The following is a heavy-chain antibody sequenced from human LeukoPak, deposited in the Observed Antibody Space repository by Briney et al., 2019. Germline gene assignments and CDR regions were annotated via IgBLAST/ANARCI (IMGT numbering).Heavy chain of an antibody. CDR2: IKQDGSEK. Sequence: GGSLRLSCAASGFTFSSYWTSWVRQAPGKGLEWVANIKQDGSEKHYVDSVKGRFTISRDNAKNSLYLQMNSLRAEDTAVYYCVGGWYYFDYWGQGTLVTVSS. CDR3: VGGWYYFDY. J-gene: IGHJ4*02. D-gene: IGHD2-15*01. CDR1: GFTFSSYW. V-gene: IGHV3-7*01.